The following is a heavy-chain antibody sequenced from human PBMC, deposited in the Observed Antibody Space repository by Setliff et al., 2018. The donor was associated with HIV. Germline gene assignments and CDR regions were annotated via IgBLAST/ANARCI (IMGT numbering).Heavy chain of an antibody. J-gene: IGHJ6*03. D-gene: IGHD6-13*01. Sequence: SETLSLTCTVSGGSISSGSYYWSWIRQPAGKGLEWIVSIYYSGSTYYNPSLKSRVTISVDTSKNQVSLRLRSVTAADTGVYYCARHRDPPGSRWIYYYYYMDLWGEGTTVTVSS. CDR3: ARHRDPPGSRWIYYYYYMDL. CDR1: GGSISSGSYY. CDR2: IYYSGST. V-gene: IGHV4-39*01.